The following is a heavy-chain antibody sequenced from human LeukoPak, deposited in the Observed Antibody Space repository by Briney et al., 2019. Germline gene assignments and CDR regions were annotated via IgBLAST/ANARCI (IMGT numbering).Heavy chain of an antibody. Sequence: GGSLRLSCAASGFTFSSYWMSWVRQAPGKGLEWVANIKQDGSEKYYVDSVKGRFTISRDNAKNSLYLQMNSLRAEDTAVYYCARDASAGVYDFWSGNYYYYYMDVWGKGTMVTVSS. D-gene: IGHD3-3*01. CDR1: GFTFSSYW. CDR2: IKQDGSEK. CDR3: ARDASAGVYDFWSGNYYYYYMDV. V-gene: IGHV3-7*01. J-gene: IGHJ6*03.